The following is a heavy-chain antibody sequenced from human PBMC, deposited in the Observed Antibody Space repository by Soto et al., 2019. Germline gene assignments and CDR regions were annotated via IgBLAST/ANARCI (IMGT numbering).Heavy chain of an antibody. Sequence: SETLSLTCTVSGGSISSDDYYWSWIRQAPGRGLEWIGYIHSSGSIYYNPSLKSRATMSIDTAGNQFSLKVSSVTVADTAVYYCARDLDGLHDDTSGPFPRPGWGQGTLVTVPQ. CDR3: ARDLDGLHDDTSGPFPRPG. J-gene: IGHJ1*01. CDR1: GGSISSDDYY. V-gene: IGHV4-30-4*01. CDR2: IHSSGSI. D-gene: IGHD3-22*01.